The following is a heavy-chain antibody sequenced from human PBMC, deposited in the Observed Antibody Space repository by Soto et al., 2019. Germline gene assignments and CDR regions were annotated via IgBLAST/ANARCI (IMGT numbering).Heavy chain of an antibody. Sequence: SVKVSCKASGGTFSIYAISWVRQAPGQGLEWMGGIIPIFGTANYAQKFQGRVTITADESTSTAYMELSSLRSEDTAVYYCASSSGYLYYYYGMDVWGQGTTVTVSS. CDR1: GGTFSIYA. CDR3: ASSSGYLYYYYGMDV. V-gene: IGHV1-69*13. J-gene: IGHJ6*02. D-gene: IGHD3-22*01. CDR2: IIPIFGTA.